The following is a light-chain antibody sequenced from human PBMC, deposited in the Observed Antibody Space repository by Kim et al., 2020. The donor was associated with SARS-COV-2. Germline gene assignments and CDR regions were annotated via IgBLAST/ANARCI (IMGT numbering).Light chain of an antibody. CDR1: SLRKYY. J-gene: IGLJ2*01. CDR2: GKN. V-gene: IGLV3-19*01. Sequence: SSELTQDPAVSVALGQTLRITCQGDSLRKYYASWYQQKPGLAPVLVIYGKNNRPSGIPDRFSGSSSGDTASLTITGAQAEDEGDYYCYSRDSSGDHLVFG. CDR3: YSRDSSGDHLV.